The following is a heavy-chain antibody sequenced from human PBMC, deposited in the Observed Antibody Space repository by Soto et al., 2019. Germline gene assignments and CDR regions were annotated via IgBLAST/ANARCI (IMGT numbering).Heavy chain of an antibody. CDR2: ISSSGSTA. CDR3: TRAAWFPYLSFY. Sequence: PGGSLRLSCAACGFTFSRFELHWVRQAPGKGLEWISYISSSGSTAYYASSVEGRLTISRDNANNSVYLQMDSLRAEDTALCYCTRAAWFPYLSFYWGQGALVTVSS. CDR1: GFTFSRFE. V-gene: IGHV3-48*03. D-gene: IGHD3-10*01. J-gene: IGHJ4*02.